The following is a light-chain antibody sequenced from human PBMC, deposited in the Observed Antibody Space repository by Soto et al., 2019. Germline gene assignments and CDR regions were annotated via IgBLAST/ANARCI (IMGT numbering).Light chain of an antibody. J-gene: IGLJ2*01. Sequence: ELTQPPSVSVSPGQTASITCSGDKLGDKYACWYQQKPGQSPVLVIYQDSKRPSGIPERFSGSNSGNTATLTISGTQAMDEADYYCQAWDSSLVFGGGTKLTVL. V-gene: IGLV3-1*01. CDR2: QDS. CDR1: KLGDKY. CDR3: QAWDSSLV.